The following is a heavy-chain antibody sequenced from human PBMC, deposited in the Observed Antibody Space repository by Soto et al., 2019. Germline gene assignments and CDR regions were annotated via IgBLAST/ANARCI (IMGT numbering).Heavy chain of an antibody. CDR2: IYYSGST. CDR3: ARGIEMATIWGYYYGMDV. Sequence: SETLSLTCTFSGGVISIYYWSWIRQPPGKGLEWIGYIYYSGSTNYNPSLKSRVTISVDTSKNQFSLKLSSVTAADTVVYYCARGIEMATIWGYYYGMDVWGQGTTVTVSS. J-gene: IGHJ6*01. CDR1: GGVISIYY. V-gene: IGHV4-59*01. D-gene: IGHD5-12*01.